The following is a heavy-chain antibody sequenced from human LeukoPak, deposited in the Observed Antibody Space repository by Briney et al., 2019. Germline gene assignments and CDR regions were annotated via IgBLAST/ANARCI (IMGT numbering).Heavy chain of an antibody. J-gene: IGHJ6*02. Sequence: GGSLRLSCAASGFTVTNNDMSWVRRAPGKGLEWVSVIYAGGSTSYADSVKGRFTISRDSSNNTLYLQMNSLRAEDTAVYYCAREGYAAGTRYGMDVWGQGTTVTVSS. CDR2: IYAGGST. D-gene: IGHD3-10*01. CDR3: AREGYAAGTRYGMDV. V-gene: IGHV3-66*01. CDR1: GFTVTNND.